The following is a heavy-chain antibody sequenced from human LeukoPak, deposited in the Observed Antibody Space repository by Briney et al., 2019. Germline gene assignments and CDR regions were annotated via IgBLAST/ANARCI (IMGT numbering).Heavy chain of an antibody. J-gene: IGHJ4*02. D-gene: IGHD6-19*01. CDR3: AKDRGRIAVAGSDY. Sequence: PGGSLRLSCVASGFTFSSYAMSWVRQAPGKGLEWVSAVSGSGGSTYYADSVKGRFTISRDNSKNTLYLQMNSLRAEDTAVYYCAKDRGRIAVAGSDYWGRGTLVTVSS. CDR2: VSGSGGST. V-gene: IGHV3-23*01. CDR1: GFTFSSYA.